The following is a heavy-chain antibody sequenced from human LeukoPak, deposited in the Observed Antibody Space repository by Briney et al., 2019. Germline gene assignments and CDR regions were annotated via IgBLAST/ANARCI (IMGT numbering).Heavy chain of an antibody. CDR3: ANGYSSGYYFDY. J-gene: IGHJ4*02. V-gene: IGHV3-23*01. D-gene: IGHD3-22*01. CDR1: GFTFSSYA. Sequence: PGGSLRLSCAASGFTFSSYAMSWVRQAPGKGLEWVSAISGSGGSTYYADSVKGRFTISRDNSKNTLYLQMNSLRAEDTAVYYCANGYSSGYYFDYWGQGTLVTVSS. CDR2: ISGSGGST.